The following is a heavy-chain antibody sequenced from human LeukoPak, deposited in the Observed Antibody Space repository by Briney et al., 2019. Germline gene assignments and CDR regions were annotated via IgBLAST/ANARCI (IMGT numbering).Heavy chain of an antibody. D-gene: IGHD6-13*01. CDR1: GGTFSSYD. Sequence: ASVKVSCKASGGTFSSYDINWVRQATGQGLEWMGWMNPNSGNTGYAQKFQGRVTMTRNTSISTAYMELSSLRSEDTAVYYCATGGEQQLPSAGNWYFDLWGRGTLVTVSS. CDR3: ATGGEQQLPSAGNWYFDL. CDR2: MNPNSGNT. V-gene: IGHV1-8*02. J-gene: IGHJ2*01.